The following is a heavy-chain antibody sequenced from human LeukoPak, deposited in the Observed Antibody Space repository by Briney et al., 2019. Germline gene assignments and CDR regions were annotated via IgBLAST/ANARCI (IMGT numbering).Heavy chain of an antibody. CDR3: ARGVYMTDAFDI. Sequence: SETLSLTCAVYGGSFSGYYWSWIRQPPGKGLEWIGEINHSGSTNYNPSLKSRVTISVDTSKNQFSLKLSSVTAADTAVYYCARGVYMTDAFDIWGQGTMVTVSS. J-gene: IGHJ3*02. V-gene: IGHV4-34*01. CDR2: INHSGST. D-gene: IGHD1-1*01. CDR1: GGSFSGYY.